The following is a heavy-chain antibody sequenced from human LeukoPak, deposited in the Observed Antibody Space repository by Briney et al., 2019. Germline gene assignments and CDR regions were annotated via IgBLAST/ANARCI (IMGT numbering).Heavy chain of an antibody. J-gene: IGHJ4*02. Sequence: SETLSLTCAVYGGSFSGYYWSWIRQPPGKGLEWIGEINHSGSTNYNPSLKSRVTISVDTSKNQFSLKLSSVTAADTAVYYCARGSAYDFWSGYWSYFDYWGQGTLVTVSS. D-gene: IGHD3-3*01. CDR2: INHSGST. CDR1: GGSFSGYY. V-gene: IGHV4-34*01. CDR3: ARGSAYDFWSGYWSYFDY.